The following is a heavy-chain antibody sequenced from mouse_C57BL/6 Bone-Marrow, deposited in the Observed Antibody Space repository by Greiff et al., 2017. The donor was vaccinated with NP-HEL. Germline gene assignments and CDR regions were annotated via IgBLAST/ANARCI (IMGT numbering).Heavy chain of an antibody. J-gene: IGHJ2*01. Sequence: VQLQQSGPELVKPGASVKISCKASGYAFSSSWMNWVKQRPGKGLEWIGRIYPGDGDTNYNGKFKGKATLTADKSSSTAYMQLSSLTSEDSAVYFCARWHYYGSSYDYFDYWGQGTTLTVSS. CDR3: ARWHYYGSSYDYFDY. D-gene: IGHD1-1*01. CDR1: GYAFSSSW. CDR2: IYPGDGDT. V-gene: IGHV1-82*01.